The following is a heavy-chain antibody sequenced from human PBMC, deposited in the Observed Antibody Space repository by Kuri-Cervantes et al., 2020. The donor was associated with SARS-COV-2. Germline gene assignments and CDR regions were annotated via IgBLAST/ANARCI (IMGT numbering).Heavy chain of an antibody. CDR1: GGSISSSSYY. Sequence: SETLSLTCTVSGGSISSSSYYWGWIRQPPGKGLEWIGSIYYSGSTYYNPSLKSRVTISVDTSKNQFSLKLSSVTAADTAVYYCARPSGQRFGRIYYFDYWGQGTPVTVSS. CDR2: IYYSGST. D-gene: IGHD3-3*01. J-gene: IGHJ4*02. V-gene: IGHV4-39*01. CDR3: ARPSGQRFGRIYYFDY.